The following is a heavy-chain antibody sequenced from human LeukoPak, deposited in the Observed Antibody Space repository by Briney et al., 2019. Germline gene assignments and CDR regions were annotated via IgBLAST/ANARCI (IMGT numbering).Heavy chain of an antibody. CDR2: INHSGST. Sequence: LKPSETLSLTCAVYGGSSSGYYWSWIRQPPGKGLEWIGEINHSGSTNYNPSLKSRVTISVDTSKNQFSLKLSSVTAADTAVYYCARVDSSGYNNWFDPWGQGTLVTVSS. D-gene: IGHD3-22*01. V-gene: IGHV4-34*01. J-gene: IGHJ5*02. CDR1: GGSSSGYY. CDR3: ARVDSSGYNNWFDP.